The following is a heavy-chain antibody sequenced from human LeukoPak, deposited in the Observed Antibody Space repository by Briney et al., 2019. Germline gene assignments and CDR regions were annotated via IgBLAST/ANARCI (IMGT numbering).Heavy chain of an antibody. CDR3: ARGALDMDRTHYFDY. J-gene: IGHJ4*02. CDR2: IIPIFGTA. CDR1: GGTFSSYA. V-gene: IGHV1-69*06. Sequence: ASVEVSCKASGGTFSSYAISWVRQAPGQGLEWMGGIIPIFGTANYAQKFQGRVTITADKSTSTAYMELSSLRSEDTAVYYCARGALDMDRTHYFDYWGQGTLVTVSS. D-gene: IGHD3-9*01.